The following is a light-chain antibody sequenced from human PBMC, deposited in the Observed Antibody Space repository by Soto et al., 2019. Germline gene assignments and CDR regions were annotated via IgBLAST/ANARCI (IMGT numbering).Light chain of an antibody. CDR1: QSVSSN. CDR2: GAA. Sequence: EIVMTQSPATLSVSPGEGATLSCRASQSVSSNLAWYQQKPGQAPSLIIYGAATRATGVPARFSGSGSGTEFPLTISSLQSEDFAVSYCQQYNNWPTFGQGTKVEIK. J-gene: IGKJ1*01. V-gene: IGKV3-15*01. CDR3: QQYNNWPT.